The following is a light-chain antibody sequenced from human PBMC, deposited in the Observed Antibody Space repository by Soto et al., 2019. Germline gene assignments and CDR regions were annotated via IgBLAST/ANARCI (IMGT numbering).Light chain of an antibody. V-gene: IGKV3-20*01. CDR3: QQYGSSPGLFT. J-gene: IGKJ3*01. CDR2: CAS. Sequence: EIVWTQSPGTLSLSPGERATLSCRASQSVSSSYLAWYQQKPGQAPRLLIYCASSRATGITDRFSGSGSGTDFPLTISRLEPEDFAMYYCQQYGSSPGLFTFGPGTKVDFK. CDR1: QSVSSSY.